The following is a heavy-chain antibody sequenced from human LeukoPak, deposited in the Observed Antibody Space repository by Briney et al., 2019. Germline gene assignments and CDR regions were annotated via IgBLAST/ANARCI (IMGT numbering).Heavy chain of an antibody. CDR1: GGTFSSYA. Sequence: ASVKVSCKASGGTFSSYAISWVRQAPGQGLEWMGRIIPILGIANYAQKFQGRVTITADKSTSTAYTELSSLRSEDTAVYYCARSGNSWSFDYWGQGTLVTVSS. V-gene: IGHV1-69*04. CDR2: IIPILGIA. D-gene: IGHD2-21*02. J-gene: IGHJ4*02. CDR3: ARSGNSWSFDY.